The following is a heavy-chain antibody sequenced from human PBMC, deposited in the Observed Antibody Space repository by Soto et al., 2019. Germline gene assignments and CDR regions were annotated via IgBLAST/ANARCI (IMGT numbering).Heavy chain of an antibody. J-gene: IGHJ4*02. CDR1: GGSISSSSYY. Sequence: QLQLQESGPGLVKPSETLSLTCTVSGGSISSSSYYWGWIRQPPGKGLEWIGSIYYSGSTYYNPSLKSRVTISVDTSKIQFSLKLSSVTAADTAVYYCARALCYDYIWGSYHYYFDYWGQGTLVTVSS. CDR2: IYYSGST. D-gene: IGHD3-16*02. CDR3: ARALCYDYIWGSYHYYFDY. V-gene: IGHV4-39*01.